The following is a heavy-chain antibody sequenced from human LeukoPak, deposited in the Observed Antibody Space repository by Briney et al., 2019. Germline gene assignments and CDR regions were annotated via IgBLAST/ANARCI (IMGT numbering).Heavy chain of an antibody. Sequence: GASVKVSCKASGYTFTGYYMHWVRQAPGQGLEWMGWINPKSGGTNYAQKFQGRVTMTGDTSISIAYMELSRLRSDDTAVYYCAREMDYYGSGRSFDYWGQGTLVTVSS. CDR1: GYTFTGYY. J-gene: IGHJ4*02. CDR3: AREMDYYGSGRSFDY. V-gene: IGHV1-2*02. D-gene: IGHD3-10*01. CDR2: INPKSGGT.